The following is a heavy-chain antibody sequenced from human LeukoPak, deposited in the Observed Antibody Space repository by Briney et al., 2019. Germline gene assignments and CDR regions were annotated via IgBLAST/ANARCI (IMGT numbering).Heavy chain of an antibody. CDR3: ARGQGVYDSSGYYDY. J-gene: IGHJ4*02. V-gene: IGHV1-18*01. CDR1: GYTFTSYG. Sequence: GASVKVSCKASGYTFTSYGISWVRQAPGQGLEWMGWIGAYNGNTNYAQKLQGRVTMTTDTSTSTAYMELRSLRSDDTAVYYCARGQGVYDSSGYYDYWGQGTLVTVSS. D-gene: IGHD3-22*01. CDR2: IGAYNGNT.